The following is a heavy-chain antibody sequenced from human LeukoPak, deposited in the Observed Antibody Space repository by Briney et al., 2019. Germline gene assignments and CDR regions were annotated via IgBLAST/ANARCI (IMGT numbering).Heavy chain of an antibody. J-gene: IGHJ4*02. CDR3: ARKNSDTPLIFDY. CDR1: GFTFSSYE. D-gene: IGHD5-18*01. Sequence: GSLRLSCAASGFTFSSYEMNWVRQPPGKGLEWIGEINHSGSTNYNPSLKGRVTISVDTSKNQFSLKLSSVTAADTAVYYCARKNSDTPLIFDYWGQGTLVTVSS. CDR2: INHSGST. V-gene: IGHV4-34*01.